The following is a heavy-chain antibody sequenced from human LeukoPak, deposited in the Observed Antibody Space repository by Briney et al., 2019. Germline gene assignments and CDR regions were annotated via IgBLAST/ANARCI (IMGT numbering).Heavy chain of an antibody. CDR2: ISGSGSST. J-gene: IGHJ4*02. V-gene: IGHV3-23*01. D-gene: IGHD3-10*01. Sequence: GGSLRLSCAASGFSFGSYALNWIRQAPGKGLEWVSGISGSGSSTYYADSVKGRFAIFRDNSKNTLYLQMNSLRAEDTAVYYCAKRHLWFGELLYPFDYWGQGTLVTVSS. CDR3: AKRHLWFGELLYPFDY. CDR1: GFSFGSYA.